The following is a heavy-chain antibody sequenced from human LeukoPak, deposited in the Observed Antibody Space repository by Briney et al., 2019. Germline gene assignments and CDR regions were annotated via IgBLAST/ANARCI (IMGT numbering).Heavy chain of an antibody. Sequence: ASVKVSCKASGYTFTSYGISWVRQATGQGPEWMGWIIAYNGNTNYAQKLQGRVTMTTVTSTSTAYMELKSLRSDDTAVYYCARDGSFHSGSYAGYWGQGTLVTVSS. D-gene: IGHD1-26*01. J-gene: IGHJ4*02. CDR1: GYTFTSYG. CDR3: ARDGSFHSGSYAGY. V-gene: IGHV1-18*01. CDR2: IIAYNGNT.